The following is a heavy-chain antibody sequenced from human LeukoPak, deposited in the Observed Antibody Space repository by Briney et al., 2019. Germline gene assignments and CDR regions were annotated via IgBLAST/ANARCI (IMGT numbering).Heavy chain of an antibody. CDR1: GGSISSSSYY. D-gene: IGHD2-2*02. CDR2: IYYSGST. J-gene: IGHJ5*02. V-gene: IGHV4-39*01. Sequence: PSETLSLTCTVSGGSISSSSYYRGWFRQPPGKGLVCLGSIYYSGSTYYNPSLKSRVTISVDTSKNQFSLKLSSVTAADTAVYYCARHVVPAAIQYQKYNWFDPWGQGTLVTVSS. CDR3: ARHVVPAAIQYQKYNWFDP.